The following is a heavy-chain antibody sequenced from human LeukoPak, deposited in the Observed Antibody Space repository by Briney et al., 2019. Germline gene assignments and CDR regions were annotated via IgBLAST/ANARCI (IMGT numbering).Heavy chain of an antibody. CDR3: SRLWRDIVVVPAAIAQFDY. V-gene: IGHV1-18*01. CDR2: ISAYNGNT. D-gene: IGHD2-2*01. J-gene: IGHJ4*02. CDR1: GYTFTSYG. Sequence: ASVKVSCKASGYTFTSYGMSWVRQAPGQGLEWMGWISAYNGNTNYAQKLQGRVTMTTDTSTSTAYMELRSLRSDDTAVYYCSRLWRDIVVVPAAIAQFDYWGQGTLVTVSS.